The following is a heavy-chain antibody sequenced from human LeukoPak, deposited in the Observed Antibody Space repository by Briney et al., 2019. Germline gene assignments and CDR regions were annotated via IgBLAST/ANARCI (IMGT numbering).Heavy chain of an antibody. J-gene: IGHJ4*02. V-gene: IGHV4-34*01. CDR2: ISDNGRT. CDR3: ARRIVVVTDNFDY. Sequence: SETLSLTCAVYGESFSGHFWSWIRQAPEKGLEWIGEISDNGRTHTNLSLESRVTISVDTSKNQFSLRLTSVTAADTAVYYCARRIVVVTDNFDYWGQGTLVTVSS. D-gene: IGHD2-21*02. CDR1: GESFSGHF.